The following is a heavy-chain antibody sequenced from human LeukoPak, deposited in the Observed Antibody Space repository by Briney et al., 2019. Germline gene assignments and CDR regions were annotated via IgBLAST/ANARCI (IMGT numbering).Heavy chain of an antibody. V-gene: IGHV4-39*01. CDR2: IYYSGST. CDR1: GGSISSSSYY. CDR3: ASQVVVVIAIKNWFDP. J-gene: IGHJ5*02. Sequence: SETLSLTCTVSGGSISSSSYYWGWIRQPPGKGLEWIGSIYYSGSTYYNPSLKSRVTISVDTSKNQFSLKLSSVTAADTAVYYCASQVVVVIAIKNWFDPWGQGTLVTVSS. D-gene: IGHD2-21*01.